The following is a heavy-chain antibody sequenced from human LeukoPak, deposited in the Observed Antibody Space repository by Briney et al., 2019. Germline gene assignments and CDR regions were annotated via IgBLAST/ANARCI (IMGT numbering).Heavy chain of an antibody. CDR2: INPHSGKT. CDR1: GYTFTSYG. Sequence: WASVKVSCKASGYTFTSYGISWVRQAPGQGLEWMGWINPHSGKTGYAQKFQGRVTMTTDTSASTAYMELSSLRSEDTAVYYCARLSSHYGDYKVDPWGQGTLVTVSS. V-gene: IGHV1-8*02. D-gene: IGHD4-17*01. J-gene: IGHJ5*02. CDR3: ARLSSHYGDYKVDP.